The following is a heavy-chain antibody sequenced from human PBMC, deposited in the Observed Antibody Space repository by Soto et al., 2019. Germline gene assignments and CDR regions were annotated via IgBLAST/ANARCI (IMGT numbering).Heavy chain of an antibody. CDR1: GGSISSGDYY. D-gene: IGHD1-1*01. J-gene: IGHJ3*02. V-gene: IGHV4-30-4*01. CDR2: IYYSGST. Sequence: SETLSLTCTVSGGSISSGDYYWSWIRQPPGKGLEWIGYIYYSGSTYYNPSLKSRVTISVDTSKNQFSLKLSSVTAEKTAVKKWAHASRERFLDIWGKGTMVTVSS. CDR3: AHASRERFLDI.